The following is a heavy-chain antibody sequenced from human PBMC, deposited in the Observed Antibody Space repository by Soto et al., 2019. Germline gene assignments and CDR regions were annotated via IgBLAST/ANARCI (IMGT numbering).Heavy chain of an antibody. Sequence: QVQLQESGPGLVKPSQTLSLTCTVSGGSVSSADWNWSWIRQTPGKGLEWIGQIYEGGRTYSNTSLLSRATISLDTSKNLFSLNLKSVTAADTAVYYCTRGPSGDKVDFWGQGLLVTVSS. CDR3: TRGPSGDKVDF. CDR2: IYEGGRT. J-gene: IGHJ4*02. V-gene: IGHV4-30-4*08. D-gene: IGHD7-27*01. CDR1: GGSVSSADWN.